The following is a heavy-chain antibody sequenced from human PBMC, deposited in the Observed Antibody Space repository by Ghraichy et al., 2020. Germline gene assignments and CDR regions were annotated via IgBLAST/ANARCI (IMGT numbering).Heavy chain of an antibody. CDR1: EFSFSIYS. CDR3: ARVGSCSGGNCYGFDY. V-gene: IGHV3-48*02. Sequence: GESLNISCVASEFSFSIYSMSWVRQAPGKGLGWVSYINGGSGTIYYSDSVKGRFTISRDNAKNSLYLQMSSLRDEDTAVYYCARVGSCSGGNCYGFDYWGQGILVTVSS. CDR2: INGGSGTI. J-gene: IGHJ4*02. D-gene: IGHD2-15*01.